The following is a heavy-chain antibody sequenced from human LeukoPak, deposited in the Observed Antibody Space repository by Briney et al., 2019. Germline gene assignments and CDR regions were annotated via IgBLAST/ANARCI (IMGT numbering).Heavy chain of an antibody. CDR1: GYTFTSYY. V-gene: IGHV1-46*01. Sequence: AASAKVSRRSCGYTFTSYYMHWVRQPPAQGLAGMGIINHSCGSTSYPQKFKDRVTMTRDTPTSTVYMELSSLRSEDTAVYYCARGVHYYDSSGYSLDYWGQGTLVTVSS. J-gene: IGHJ4*02. CDR2: INHSCGST. CDR3: ARGVHYYDSSGYSLDY. D-gene: IGHD3-22*01.